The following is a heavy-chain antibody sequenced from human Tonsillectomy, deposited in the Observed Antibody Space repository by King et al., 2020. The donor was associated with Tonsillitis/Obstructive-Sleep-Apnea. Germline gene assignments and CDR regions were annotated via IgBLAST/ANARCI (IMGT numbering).Heavy chain of an antibody. D-gene: IGHD2-2*01. V-gene: IGHV4-59*01. CDR1: GGSISSYY. CDR2: ISYSGST. CDR3: ARWPPGIVGVPAATDWFDP. Sequence: VQLQESGPGLVKPSETLSLTCTVSGGSISSYYWSWIRQPPGKGLEWIAYISYSGSTNYNPSLKSRVTISIDRSKNQFSLKLSSVTAADTAVYYCARWPPGIVGVPAATDWFDPWGQGTPVTVSS. J-gene: IGHJ5*02.